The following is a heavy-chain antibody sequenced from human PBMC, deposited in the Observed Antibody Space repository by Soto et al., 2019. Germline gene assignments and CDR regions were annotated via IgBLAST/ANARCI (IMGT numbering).Heavy chain of an antibody. CDR1: GFTFSSYG. CDR2: ISYDGSNK. CDR3: AKDRWLQSSYYYYYGMDV. Sequence: LRLSCAASGFTFSSYGMHWVRQAPGKGLEWVAVISYDGSNKYYADSVKGRFTISRDNSKNTLYLQMNSLRAEDTAVYYCAKDRWLQSSYYYYYGMDVWGQGTTVTVSS. J-gene: IGHJ6*02. V-gene: IGHV3-30*18. D-gene: IGHD5-12*01.